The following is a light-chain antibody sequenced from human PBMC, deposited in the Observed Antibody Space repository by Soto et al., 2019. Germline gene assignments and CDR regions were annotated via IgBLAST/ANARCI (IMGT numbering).Light chain of an antibody. Sequence: EIVLTQSPATLSLSPGERATLSCRASQSISSHLAWYQQKPGQAPRLLIYGASNRATGIPARFSGRGSGTDFTLTISSLEPEDFAVYYCQQRINWPLTFGGGTKVVIK. CDR1: QSISSH. J-gene: IGKJ4*01. CDR3: QQRINWPLT. CDR2: GAS. V-gene: IGKV3-11*01.